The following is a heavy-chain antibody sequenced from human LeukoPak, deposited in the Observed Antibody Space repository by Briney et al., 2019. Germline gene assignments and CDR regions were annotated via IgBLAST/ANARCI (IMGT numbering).Heavy chain of an antibody. Sequence: SETLSLTCTVFGGSASSGSYSWSWIQQPPRKGLQWIGYIYNTGSTNHNPSLKSRVTMSVDTSKNQFSLNLSSVTAADTAVYYCARGHSAYYYNFDYWGQGTLVTVSS. CDR2: IYNTGST. CDR3: ARGHSAYYYNFDY. V-gene: IGHV4-61*01. J-gene: IGHJ4*02. CDR1: GGSASSGSYS. D-gene: IGHD3-22*01.